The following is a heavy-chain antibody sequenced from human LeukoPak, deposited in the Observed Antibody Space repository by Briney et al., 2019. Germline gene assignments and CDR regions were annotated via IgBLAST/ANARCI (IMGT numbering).Heavy chain of an antibody. Sequence: ASVKVSCKASGYTFTSYGISWVRQAPGQGLEWMGWISAYNGNTDYAQKLQGRVTVTTDTSTSTAYMELRSLRSDDTAVYYCARIYSYGYNAFDIWGQGTMVTVSS. D-gene: IGHD5-18*01. V-gene: IGHV1-18*04. J-gene: IGHJ3*02. CDR2: ISAYNGNT. CDR1: GYTFTSYG. CDR3: ARIYSYGYNAFDI.